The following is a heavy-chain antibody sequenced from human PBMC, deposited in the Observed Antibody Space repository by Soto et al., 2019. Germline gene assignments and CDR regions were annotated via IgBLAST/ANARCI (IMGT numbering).Heavy chain of an antibody. CDR1: GFTFSTYA. V-gene: IGHV3-30*18. CDR2: ISYDGSSK. J-gene: IGHJ6*02. Sequence: QVQLVESGGGVVQPGRSLRLSCAASGFTFSTYAMHWVRQAPGKGLEWVAVISYDGSSKYYGDSVKGRFTISRDISKNTLYLQMNSLRAEDTVVYYCAKGQHCSTTSCYFYYYGMDVWGQGTTVTVSS. CDR3: AKGQHCSTTSCYFYYYGMDV. D-gene: IGHD2-2*01.